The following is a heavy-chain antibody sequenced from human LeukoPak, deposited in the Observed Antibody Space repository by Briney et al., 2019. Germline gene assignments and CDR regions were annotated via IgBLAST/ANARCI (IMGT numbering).Heavy chain of an antibody. Sequence: AAVKVSCKASGCTFISCCISWVGQAAARGREWMEWINAYNGNTNYAQKPQGRVTMTTDTSASTVYMELSSLRSEDTAVYYCASEYYDFWSGLRTHDAFDIWGQGTMVTVSS. CDR1: GCTFISCC. CDR2: INAYNGNT. D-gene: IGHD3-3*01. J-gene: IGHJ3*02. CDR3: ASEYYDFWSGLRTHDAFDI. V-gene: IGHV1-18*01.